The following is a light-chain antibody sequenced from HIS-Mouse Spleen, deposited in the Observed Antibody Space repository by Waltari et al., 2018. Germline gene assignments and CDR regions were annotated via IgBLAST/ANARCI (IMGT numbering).Light chain of an antibody. CDR2: EGS. Sequence: QSALTPPASVSGSPGQSITISCTGTSSDVGSSNLVSWYQQHPGKAPKLMIYEGSKRPSGVSNRFSGSKSGNTASLTISGLQAEDEADYYCCSYAGSSTWVFGGGTKLTVL. CDR3: CSYAGSSTWV. CDR1: SSDVGSSNL. V-gene: IGLV2-23*01. J-gene: IGLJ3*02.